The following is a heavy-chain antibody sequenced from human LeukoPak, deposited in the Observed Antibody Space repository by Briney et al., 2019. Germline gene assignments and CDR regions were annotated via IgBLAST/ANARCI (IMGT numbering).Heavy chain of an antibody. V-gene: IGHV4-34*01. CDR1: GGSFSGYY. CDR3: ARQQWLPNWYLDL. Sequence: PSETLSLTCAVYGGSFSGYYWSWIRQPPGKGLEWIGEINHSGSTNYNPSLKSRVTISVDTSKNQFSLKLSSVTAADTAVYYCARQQWLPNWYLDLWGRGTLVTVSS. CDR2: INHSGST. J-gene: IGHJ2*01. D-gene: IGHD6-19*01.